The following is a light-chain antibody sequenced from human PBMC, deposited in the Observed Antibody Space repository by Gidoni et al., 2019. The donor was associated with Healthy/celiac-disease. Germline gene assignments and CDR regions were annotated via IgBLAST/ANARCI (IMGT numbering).Light chain of an antibody. CDR2: LGS. Sequence: DIVMHQIRLPLPVTPGEPASISCRSSQSLLHSNGYNYLDWYLQKPGQSPQLLIYLGSNRASGVPDRFSGSGSGTDFTLKISKVEGEDVGVYYCMQALQTPRTFGPGTKVDIK. V-gene: IGKV2-28*01. CDR1: QSLLHSNGYNY. J-gene: IGKJ3*01. CDR3: MQALQTPRT.